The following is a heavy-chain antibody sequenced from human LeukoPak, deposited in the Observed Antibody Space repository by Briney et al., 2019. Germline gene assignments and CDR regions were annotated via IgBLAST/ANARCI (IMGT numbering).Heavy chain of an antibody. V-gene: IGHV4-4*07. D-gene: IGHD2-21*02. CDR2: IYASGYT. CDR1: GDPIISYY. J-gene: IGHJ4*01. CDR3: ARNQIVTRSYYDC. Sequence: SETLSLTRTVSGDPIISYYLNGIRQPAGKGLEWIGRIYASGYTEYNPSLQTRVTMSVDTSKNEFSLKVDTVTAADTAVYFWARNQIVTRSYYDCLGQGILVTGSS.